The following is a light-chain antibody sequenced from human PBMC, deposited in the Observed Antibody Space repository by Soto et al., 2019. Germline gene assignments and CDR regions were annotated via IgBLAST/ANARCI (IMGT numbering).Light chain of an antibody. J-gene: IGKJ1*01. Sequence: EIVLTQSPGTLSLSPGERATLSCRASQSVSSSYLAWYQQKPGQAPRLLIYGASSRATGIPDRFSGSGSGTDFTLTISRLEPDDFAVYYCQQCGSSPWTFGQGTKVEIK. CDR2: GAS. CDR3: QQCGSSPWT. CDR1: QSVSSSY. V-gene: IGKV3-20*01.